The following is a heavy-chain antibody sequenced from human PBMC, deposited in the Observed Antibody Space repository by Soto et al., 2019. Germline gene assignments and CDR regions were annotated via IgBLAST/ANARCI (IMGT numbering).Heavy chain of an antibody. CDR1: GYTFTSYD. J-gene: IGHJ4*02. V-gene: IGHV1-8*01. CDR3: ATPTPLRGAMITNINFDF. CDR2: VNPNSGNT. D-gene: IGHD3-10*01. Sequence: ASVKVSCKASGYTFTSYDVMWVRQATGQGLEWMGWVNPNSGNTDSAQKFQGRVTMTWDTSINTAYMELSSLRSEDTAAYYCATPTPLRGAMITNINFDFWGQGTPVTVSS.